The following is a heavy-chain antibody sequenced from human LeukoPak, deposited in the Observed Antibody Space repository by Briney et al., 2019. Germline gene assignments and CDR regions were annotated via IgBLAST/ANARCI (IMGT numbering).Heavy chain of an antibody. V-gene: IGHV4-34*01. Sequence: PSETLSLTCAVYGGSFSGYYWSWIRQPPGKGLEWIGEINHSGSTNYNTSLKSRVTISVDTAKNQFSLKLTSVTVADTAVYYCARDPGEEVAARLGYYYMDVWGKGTTVTVSS. CDR2: INHSGST. CDR3: ARDPGEEVAARLGYYYMDV. J-gene: IGHJ6*03. CDR1: GGSFSGYY. D-gene: IGHD6-6*01.